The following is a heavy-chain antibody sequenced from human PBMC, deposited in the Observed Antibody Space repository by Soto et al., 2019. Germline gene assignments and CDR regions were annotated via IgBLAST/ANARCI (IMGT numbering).Heavy chain of an antibody. V-gene: IGHV3-48*03. Sequence: LRLSCAASGFTFSSYEMNWVRQAPGKGLEWVSYISSSGSTIYYADSVKGRFTISRDNAKNSLYLQMNSLRAEDTAVYYCARDPTLADTAMVLFDYWGQGTLVTVS. CDR1: GFTFSSYE. CDR3: ARDPTLADTAMVLFDY. D-gene: IGHD5-18*01. J-gene: IGHJ4*02. CDR2: ISSSGSTI.